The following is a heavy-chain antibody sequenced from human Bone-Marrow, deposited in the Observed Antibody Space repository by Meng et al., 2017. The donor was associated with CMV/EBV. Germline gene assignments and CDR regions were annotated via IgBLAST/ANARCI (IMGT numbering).Heavy chain of an antibody. J-gene: IGHJ4*02. D-gene: IGHD5-24*01. CDR3: ARRGKWLQVSDY. CDR2: IYPGDSDT. CDR1: GYSFTSYW. Sequence: KVSRKGSGYSFTSYWIGWVRQMPGKGLEWMGIIYPGDSDTRYSPSFQGQVTISADKSISTASLQWSSLKASDTAMYYCARRGKWLQVSDYWGQGTLVTVSS. V-gene: IGHV5-51*01.